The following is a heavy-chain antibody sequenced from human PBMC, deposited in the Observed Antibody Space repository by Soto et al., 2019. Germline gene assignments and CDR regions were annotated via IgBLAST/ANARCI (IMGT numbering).Heavy chain of an antibody. Sequence: SQTLSLTCAISGDSVSNNSVAWNWVRQSPSRGLEWLGRRYYRSKWHYDYAPSVRSRITINPDTSKNHSSLQLTSVSPEDAAVYYCARTLRGRGFKSFDDWGQATMGTLSA. V-gene: IGHV6-1*01. CDR2: RYYRSKWHY. CDR1: GDSVSNNSVA. J-gene: IGHJ4*02. D-gene: IGHD5-12*01. CDR3: ARTLRGRGFKSFDD.